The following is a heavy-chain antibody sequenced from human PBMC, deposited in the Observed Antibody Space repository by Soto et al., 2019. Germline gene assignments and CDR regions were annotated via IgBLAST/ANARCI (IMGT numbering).Heavy chain of an antibody. V-gene: IGHV2-5*02. J-gene: IGHJ4*02. CDR2: ICWDDAK. Sequence: QITLKESGPTLVKPTQTLTLTCTFSGFSLSTSGMCVVWVRQPPGKALEWLALICWDDAKRYSPSLKSRLTIPEDTSKTQVVLTMTNMDPVDTATYYCARRGIRGVHFDYWGQGTLVTVSS. CDR1: GFSLSTSGMC. CDR3: ARRGIRGVHFDY. D-gene: IGHD3-10*01.